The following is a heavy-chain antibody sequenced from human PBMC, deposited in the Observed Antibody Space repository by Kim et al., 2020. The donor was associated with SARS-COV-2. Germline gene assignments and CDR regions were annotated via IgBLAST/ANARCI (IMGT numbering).Heavy chain of an antibody. CDR3: ARQGQWLDY. CDR2: SDT. Sequence: SDTRYSPSFQGKVTISAEKSISTAYLQWSSLKASDTAMYYCARQGQWLDYWGQGTLVTVSS. V-gene: IGHV5-51*01. J-gene: IGHJ4*02. D-gene: IGHD6-19*01.